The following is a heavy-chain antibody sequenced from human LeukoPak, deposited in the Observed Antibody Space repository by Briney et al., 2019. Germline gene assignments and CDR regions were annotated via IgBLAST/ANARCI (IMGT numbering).Heavy chain of an antibody. CDR3: TTETLLWFGELGY. CDR2: IKSETDGGTT. V-gene: IGHV3-15*01. CDR1: GFTFSNAW. J-gene: IGHJ4*02. Sequence: GGSLRLSCAASGFTFSNAWMSWVRQAPGKGLEWVGRIKSETDGGTTDYAAPVKGRFTISRDDSKNTLYLQMNSLKTEDTAVYYCTTETLLWFGELGYWGQGTLVTVPS. D-gene: IGHD3-10*01.